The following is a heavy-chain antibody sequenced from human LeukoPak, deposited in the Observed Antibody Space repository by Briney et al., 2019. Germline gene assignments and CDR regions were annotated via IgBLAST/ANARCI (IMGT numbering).Heavy chain of an antibody. CDR1: GGTFSSYA. D-gene: IGHD2-15*01. CDR2: IIPILGIA. V-gene: IGHV1-69*04. Sequence: SVNVSCKASGGTFSSYAISWVRQAPGQGLEWMGRIIPILGIANYAQKFQGRVTITADKSTSTAYMELSSLRSEDTAVYYCASAYCSGGSCYFDAFDIWGQGTMVTVSS. CDR3: ASAYCSGGSCYFDAFDI. J-gene: IGHJ3*02.